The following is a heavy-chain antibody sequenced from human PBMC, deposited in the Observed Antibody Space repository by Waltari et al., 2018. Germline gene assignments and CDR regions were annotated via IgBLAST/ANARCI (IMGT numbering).Heavy chain of an antibody. Sequence: QVQLVESGGGVVQPGRSLRLSCAASGFTFRSSDMHLVPQDPGKGLEWVAVISYDGSNKYYADSVKGRFTISRDNSKNTLYLQMNSLRAEDTAVYYCARGGYYYDSSGYYWGQGTLVTVSS. D-gene: IGHD3-22*01. CDR1: GFTFRSSD. J-gene: IGHJ4*02. V-gene: IGHV3-30-3*01. CDR3: ARGGYYYDSSGYY. CDR2: ISYDGSNK.